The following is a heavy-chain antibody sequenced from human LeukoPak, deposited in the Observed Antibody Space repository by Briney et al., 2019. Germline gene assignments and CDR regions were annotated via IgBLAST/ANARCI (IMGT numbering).Heavy chain of an antibody. CDR1: GGSVSSGDYY. CDR3: ARVTITSAFDI. V-gene: IGHV4-30-4*01. J-gene: IGHJ3*02. D-gene: IGHD4/OR15-4a*01. Sequence: SETLSLTCTVPGGSVSSGDYYWSWSRQPPGKGLEWIGYIYYSGSTYYNPSLKSRVTISVDTSKNQFSLKLSSVTAADTAVYYCARVTITSAFDIWGQGTVVTVSS. CDR2: IYYSGST.